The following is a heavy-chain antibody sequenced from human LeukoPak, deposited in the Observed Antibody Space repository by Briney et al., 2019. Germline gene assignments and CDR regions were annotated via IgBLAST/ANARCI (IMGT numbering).Heavy chain of an antibody. D-gene: IGHD3-22*01. Sequence: GGSLRLSCAASGFTFSSYGMHWVRQAPGKGLEWVAFIRSDGSNKYYADTVKGRFTISRDNSKNTLYLQMNSLRAEDTAVYYCAKDRATMIGVIRTSPRGQCDHWGQGTLVSVFS. CDR1: GFTFSSYG. V-gene: IGHV3-30*02. CDR3: AKDRATMIGVIRTSPRGQCDH. CDR2: IRSDGSNK. J-gene: IGHJ4*02.